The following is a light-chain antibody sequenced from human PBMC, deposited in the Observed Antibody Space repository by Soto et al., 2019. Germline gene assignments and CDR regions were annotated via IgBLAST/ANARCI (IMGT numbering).Light chain of an antibody. CDR2: AAS. V-gene: IGKV1-27*01. CDR3: QKYNSVPWT. CDR1: QDISNY. Sequence: DIQMTQSPSSLSASIGDRVTITCRASQDISNYLAWYQQRPGKVPKLLVSAASTLQSGVPSRFGGRGSGTDFTLTISGLKPEDVGTYYCQKYNSVPWTFGQGKKVDIK. J-gene: IGKJ1*01.